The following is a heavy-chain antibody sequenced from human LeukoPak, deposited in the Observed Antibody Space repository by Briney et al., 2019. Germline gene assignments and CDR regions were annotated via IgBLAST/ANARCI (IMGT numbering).Heavy chain of an antibody. J-gene: IGHJ4*02. CDR1: GFTFSNYW. Sequence: PGGSLRLSCAASGFTFSNYWMHWFRQAPGKGLEWVSRINSDGSGTSYADSVKGRFTISRDNAKNTLYLQMNSLRAADTAVYYCATDGPYFAGEASDWGQGTLVTVSS. V-gene: IGHV3-74*01. CDR2: INSDGSGT. CDR3: ATDGPYFAGEASD. D-gene: IGHD2/OR15-2a*01.